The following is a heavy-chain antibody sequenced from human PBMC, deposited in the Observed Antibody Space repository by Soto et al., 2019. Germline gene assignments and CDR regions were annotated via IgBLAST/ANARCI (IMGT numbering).Heavy chain of an antibody. CDR1: GITVSRNY. D-gene: IGHD2-21*02. Sequence: PGGSLRLSCAVSGITVSRNYMTWVRQAPGKGLEWVSTIYRGGNTYYADSVKGRFTISRDNSKNTLFLQMTSLRADDTAVYYCARDYGGDTGWFDPWGQGTLVTVSS. J-gene: IGHJ5*02. V-gene: IGHV3-66*01. CDR3: ARDYGGDTGWFDP. CDR2: IYRGGNT.